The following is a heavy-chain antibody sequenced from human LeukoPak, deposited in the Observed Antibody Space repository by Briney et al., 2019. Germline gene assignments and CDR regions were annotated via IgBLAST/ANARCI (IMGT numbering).Heavy chain of an antibody. V-gene: IGHV1-24*01. CDR1: GYTLTELS. Sequence: ASVKVSCKVSGYTLTELSMHWVRQAPGKGLEWMGGFDPEDGETIYAQKFQGRVTMTEDTSTDTAYMELSSLRSEDTAVYYCATIGLVPAAIILDYWGQGTLVTVSS. J-gene: IGHJ4*02. CDR2: FDPEDGET. D-gene: IGHD2-2*02. CDR3: ATIGLVPAAIILDY.